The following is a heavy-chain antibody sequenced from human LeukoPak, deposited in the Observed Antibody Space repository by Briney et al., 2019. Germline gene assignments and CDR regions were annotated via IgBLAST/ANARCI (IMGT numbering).Heavy chain of an antibody. CDR1: GGSISSYY. CDR2: IYYSGST. CDR3: ARGVTSMVRGVIPLDY. D-gene: IGHD3-10*01. V-gene: IGHV4-59*01. Sequence: SETLSLTCTVSGGSISSYYWSWIRHPPGKGLEWIGYIYYSGSTNYNPSLKSRVTISVDTSKNQFSLKLSSVTAADTAVYYCARGVTSMVRGVIPLDYWGQGTLVTASS. J-gene: IGHJ4*02.